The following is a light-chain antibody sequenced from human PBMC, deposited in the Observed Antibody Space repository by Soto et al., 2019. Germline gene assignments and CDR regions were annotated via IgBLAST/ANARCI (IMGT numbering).Light chain of an antibody. Sequence: DIQMTQSPPTLSASVGDRVTMTCRASQSISKWLAWYQQKPGTAPKLLIYDASNLESGVPSRFSGSGSGTEFTLTIRSLQPDDFATYYCQQYDSYSPLTFGGGTKVDIK. CDR1: QSISKW. J-gene: IGKJ4*01. CDR2: DAS. CDR3: QQYDSYSPLT. V-gene: IGKV1-5*01.